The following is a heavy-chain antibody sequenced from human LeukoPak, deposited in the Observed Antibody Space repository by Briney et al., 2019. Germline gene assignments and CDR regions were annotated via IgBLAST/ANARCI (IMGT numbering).Heavy chain of an antibody. V-gene: IGHV3-7*03. CDR2: IKQDGSEK. D-gene: IGHD4-23*01. CDR3: ARRAGGYSHPYDY. Sequence: PGGSLRLSCAASEFTFSSYWMSWVRQAPGKGLEWVANIKQDGSEKYYVDSVKGRFTISRDNSKNTLYLQMNSLRAEDTAVYYCARRAGGYSHPYDYWGQGTLVTVSS. CDR1: EFTFSSYW. J-gene: IGHJ4*02.